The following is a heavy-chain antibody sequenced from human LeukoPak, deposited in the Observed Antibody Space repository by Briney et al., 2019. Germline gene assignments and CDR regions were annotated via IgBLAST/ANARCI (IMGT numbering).Heavy chain of an antibody. CDR1: GGSISSGGYY. Sequence: PSETLSLTCTVSGGSISSGGYYWSWIRQHPGKGLEWIGYIYYSGSTYYNPSLKSRVTISVDTSKNQFSLKLSSVTAADTAVYYCARRIAAAGNLYYYYYYMDVWGKGTTVTVSS. CDR3: ARRIAAAGNLYYYYYYMDV. V-gene: IGHV4-31*03. J-gene: IGHJ6*03. CDR2: IYYSGST. D-gene: IGHD6-13*01.